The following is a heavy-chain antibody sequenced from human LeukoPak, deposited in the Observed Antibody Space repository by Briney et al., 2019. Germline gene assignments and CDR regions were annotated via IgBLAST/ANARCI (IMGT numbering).Heavy chain of an antibody. Sequence: GGSLRLSCAASGFTFSDYYMSWIRQAPGKGLEWVSYISSSGSTIYYADSVKGRFTISRDNAKNTLYLQMNSLRAEDTAVYYCARDLNYDSTYFDYWGQGTLVTVSS. CDR2: ISSSGSTI. V-gene: IGHV3-11*04. D-gene: IGHD3-22*01. CDR3: ARDLNYDSTYFDY. J-gene: IGHJ4*02. CDR1: GFTFSDYY.